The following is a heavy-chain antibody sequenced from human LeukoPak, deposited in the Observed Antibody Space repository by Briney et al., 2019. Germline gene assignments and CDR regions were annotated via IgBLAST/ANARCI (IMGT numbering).Heavy chain of an antibody. CDR1: GGSISSYY. CDR2: INHSGST. CDR3: ARDSTVTTN. Sequence: SETLSLTCTVSGGSISSYYWSWIRQPPGRGLEWIGEINHSGSTNYNPSLKSRVTISVDTSKNQFSLKLSSVTAADTAVYYCARDSTVTTNWGQGTLVTVSS. J-gene: IGHJ4*02. V-gene: IGHV4-34*01. D-gene: IGHD4-17*01.